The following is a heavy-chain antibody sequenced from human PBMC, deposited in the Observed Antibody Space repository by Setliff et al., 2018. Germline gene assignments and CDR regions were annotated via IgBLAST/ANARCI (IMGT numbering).Heavy chain of an antibody. J-gene: IGHJ4*02. Sequence: WETLSLTCTVSGGSISNYYWSWIRQPPGKGLEWIAFINYNGRTKYNPSLKSRVTISVDTSKNQFSLKLPSVTAADTAVYYCARHLLAGDPSFDYWGQGTLVTVSS. D-gene: IGHD6-19*01. CDR2: INYNGRT. CDR3: ARHLLAGDPSFDY. V-gene: IGHV4-59*08. CDR1: GGSISNYY.